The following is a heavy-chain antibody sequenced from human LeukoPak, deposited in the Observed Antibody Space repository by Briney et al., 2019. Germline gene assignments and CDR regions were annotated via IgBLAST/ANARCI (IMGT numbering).Heavy chain of an antibody. Sequence: ASVTVSCKASGYTFTSYAMNWVRQAPGQGLEWMGWINTNTGNPTYAQGFTGRFVFSLDTSVSTAYLQISSLKAEDTAVYYCARDEQQLALNWFDPWGQGTLVTVSS. CDR1: GYTFTSYA. CDR3: ARDEQQLALNWFDP. D-gene: IGHD6-13*01. V-gene: IGHV7-4-1*02. CDR2: INTNTGNP. J-gene: IGHJ5*02.